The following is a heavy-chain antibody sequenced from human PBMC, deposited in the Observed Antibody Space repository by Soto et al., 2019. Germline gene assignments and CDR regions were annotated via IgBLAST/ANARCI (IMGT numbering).Heavy chain of an antibody. CDR2: TYYRSKWYN. V-gene: IGHV6-1*01. CDR1: GGSVSSNSAA. CDR3: AREIQQWLVRTGNWFDP. J-gene: IGHJ5*02. Sequence: SQTLSLTCAISGGSVSSNSAAWNWIRQSPSRGLEWLGRTYYRSKWYNDYAVSVKSRITINPDTSKNQFSLQLNSVTPEDTAVYYCAREIQQWLVRTGNWFDPWGQGTLVTV. D-gene: IGHD6-19*01.